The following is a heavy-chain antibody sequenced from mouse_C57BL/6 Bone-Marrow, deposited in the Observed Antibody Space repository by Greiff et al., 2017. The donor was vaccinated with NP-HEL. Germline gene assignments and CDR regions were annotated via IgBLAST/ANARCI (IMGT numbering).Heavy chain of an antibody. V-gene: IGHV3-8*01. J-gene: IGHJ3*01. D-gene: IGHD2-5*01. Sequence: EVKLMESGPGLAKPSQTLSLTCSVTGYSITSDYWNWIRKFPGNKLEYMGYISYSGSTYYNPSLKSRISITRDTSKNQYYLQLNSVTTEDTATYYCARAYYSNLAWFAYWGQGTLVTVSA. CDR3: ARAYYSNLAWFAY. CDR2: ISYSGST. CDR1: GYSITSDY.